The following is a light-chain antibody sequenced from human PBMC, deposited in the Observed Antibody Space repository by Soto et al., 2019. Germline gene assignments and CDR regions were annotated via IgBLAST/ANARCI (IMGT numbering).Light chain of an antibody. Sequence: DIQMTQSPSTLSASVGGRVTMTCRASQSISKWLAWYQQKPGTAPKLLIYDASNLESGVPSRFSGSGSGTEFTLTIRSLQPDDFATYYCQQYDSYSPLTFGGGTKVEIK. CDR3: QQYDSYSPLT. V-gene: IGKV1-5*01. CDR1: QSISKW. J-gene: IGKJ4*01. CDR2: DAS.